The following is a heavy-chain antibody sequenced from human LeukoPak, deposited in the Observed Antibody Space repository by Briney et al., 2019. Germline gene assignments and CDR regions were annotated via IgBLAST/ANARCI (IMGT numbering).Heavy chain of an antibody. V-gene: IGHV1-8*03. CDR1: GYTFTSYD. J-gene: IGHJ3*02. Sequence: ASVKVSCKASGYTFTSYDINWVRQATGQGLEWMGWINPNSGNTGYAQKFQGRVTITRNTSISTAYMELSSLRSEDTAVYYCARGRFGAYNWNDPGDAFDIWGQGTMVTVSS. D-gene: IGHD1-1*01. CDR3: ARGRFGAYNWNDPGDAFDI. CDR2: INPNSGNT.